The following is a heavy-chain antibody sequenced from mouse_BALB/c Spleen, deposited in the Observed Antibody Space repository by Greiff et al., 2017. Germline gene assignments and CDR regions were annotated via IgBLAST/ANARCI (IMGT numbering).Heavy chain of an antibody. CDR2: IWSGGST. D-gene: IGHD2-14*01. J-gene: IGHJ4*01. V-gene: IGHV2-4-1*01. CDR1: GFSFTSYG. CDR3: AREGVRRDYYAMDY. Sequence: QVQLQQSGPGLVQPSQSLSISCTASGFSFTSYGVHWVRQAPGKGLEWLGVIWSGGSTDYNAAFISRLSISKDNSKSQVFFKMNSLQADDTAVYCCAREGVRRDYYAMDYWGQGTSVTVSS.